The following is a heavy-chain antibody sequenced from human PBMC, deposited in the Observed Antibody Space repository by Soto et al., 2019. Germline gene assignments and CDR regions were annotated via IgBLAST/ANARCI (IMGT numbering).Heavy chain of an antibody. Sequence: QVQLVESGGDVVQPGRSLRLSCAASGFTFSSYGMHWVRQVPGRGLEWVAVISNDGSNKYYADSVKGRFTISRDNSKNTLYLQVNSLRTEDTALYYCAKGTVEWDLPNCFDSWGQGTLVTVSS. D-gene: IGHD1-26*01. CDR3: AKGTVEWDLPNCFDS. J-gene: IGHJ4*02. CDR1: GFTFSSYG. V-gene: IGHV3-30*18. CDR2: ISNDGSNK.